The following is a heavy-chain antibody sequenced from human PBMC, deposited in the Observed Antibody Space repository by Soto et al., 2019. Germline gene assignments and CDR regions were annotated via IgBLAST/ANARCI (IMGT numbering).Heavy chain of an antibody. Sequence: SETLSLTCTVSGGSITNGYYYWSWVRQNPGKGLEWIGHIYHSGRTYYRPSLKSRVTISVDTSKSQFSLNLSSVTAADTAVYYCARWVEVSLDYYDSWGQGTPVTVSS. CDR2: IYHSGRT. V-gene: IGHV4-31*03. CDR1: GGSITNGYYY. D-gene: IGHD2-15*01. CDR3: ARWVEVSLDYYDS. J-gene: IGHJ4*02.